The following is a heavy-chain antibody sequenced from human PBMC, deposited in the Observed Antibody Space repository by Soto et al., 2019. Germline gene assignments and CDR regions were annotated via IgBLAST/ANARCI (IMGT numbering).Heavy chain of an antibody. V-gene: IGHV3-30*18. CDR2: ISYDGSNK. J-gene: IGHJ4*02. D-gene: IGHD1-26*01. CDR1: GFTFSSYG. Sequence: QVQLVESGGGVVQPGRSLRLSCAASGFTFSSYGMHWVRQAPGKGLEWVAVISYDGSNKYYADSVKGRFTISRDNSKNTLYLQMNSLRAEDTAVYYCAKQNPPGELLGYFDYWGQGTLVTVSS. CDR3: AKQNPPGELLGYFDY.